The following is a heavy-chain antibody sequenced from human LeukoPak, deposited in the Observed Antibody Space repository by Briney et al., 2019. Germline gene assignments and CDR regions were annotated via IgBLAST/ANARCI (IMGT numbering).Heavy chain of an antibody. CDR1: GGSFSGYY. V-gene: IGHV4-34*01. CDR2: INHSGST. D-gene: IGHD6-19*01. Sequence: SETLSLTCAVYGGSFSGYYWSWIRQPPGKGLEWIGEINHSGSTNYNPSLKSRVTISVDTSKNQFSLKLSSVTAADMAVYYCARKVAGGPYYFDYWGEGTLVTVSS. J-gene: IGHJ4*02. CDR3: ARKVAGGPYYFDY.